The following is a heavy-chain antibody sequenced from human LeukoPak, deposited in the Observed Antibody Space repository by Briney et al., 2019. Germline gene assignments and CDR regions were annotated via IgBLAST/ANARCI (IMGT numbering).Heavy chain of an antibody. CDR3: ARVNGSGSYYDY. CDR1: GFTFSGYA. CDR2: ISASGGDT. D-gene: IGHD3-10*01. Sequence: GGSLRLSCAASGFTFSGYAMSWVRQAPGKGLEWVSSISASGGDTYYADSVKGRFTIYRDNSKNTLYLQMGSLRAEDKAVYYCARVNGSGSYYDYWGQGTLVTVSS. V-gene: IGHV3-23*01. J-gene: IGHJ4*02.